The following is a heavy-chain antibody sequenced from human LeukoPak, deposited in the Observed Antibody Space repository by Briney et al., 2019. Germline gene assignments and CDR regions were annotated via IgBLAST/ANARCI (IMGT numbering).Heavy chain of an antibody. Sequence: SETLSLTCAVYGGSFSGYYWSWIRQPPGKGLEWIGEINHSGSTNYNPSLKSRVTISVDTSKNQFSLKLSSVTAADTAVYYCARGRSRYSGYDYRWFDPWGQGTLVTVSS. J-gene: IGHJ5*02. CDR2: INHSGST. V-gene: IGHV4-34*01. CDR3: ARGRSRYSGYDYRWFDP. D-gene: IGHD5-12*01. CDR1: GGSFSGYY.